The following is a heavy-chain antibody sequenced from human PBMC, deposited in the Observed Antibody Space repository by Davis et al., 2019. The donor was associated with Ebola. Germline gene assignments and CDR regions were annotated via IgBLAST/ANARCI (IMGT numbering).Heavy chain of an antibody. J-gene: IGHJ6*04. CDR3: AKVRVMFVVVPAAGYGMDV. CDR1: GFTFSSYG. V-gene: IGHV3-30*18. Sequence: GGSLRLSCAASGFTFSSYGMHWVRQAPGKGLEWVAVISYDGSNKYYADSVKGRFTISRDNSKNTLYLQMNSLRAEDTAVYYCAKVRVMFVVVPAAGYGMDVWGKGTTVTVSS. D-gene: IGHD2-2*01. CDR2: ISYDGSNK.